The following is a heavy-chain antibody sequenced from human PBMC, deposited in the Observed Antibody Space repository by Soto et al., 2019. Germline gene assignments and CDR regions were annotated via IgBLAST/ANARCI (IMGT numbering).Heavy chain of an antibody. J-gene: IGHJ6*02. D-gene: IGHD3-3*01. CDR2: IYYSGST. V-gene: IGHV4-30-4*01. CDR3: ARGPRYYDFWSGYYYGMDV. CDR1: GGSISSGDYY. Sequence: SETLSLTCTVSGGSISSGDYYWSWIRHPPGKGLEWIGYIYYSGSTYYNPSLKSRVTISVDTSKNQFSLKLSSVTAADTAVYYCARGPRYYDFWSGYYYGMDVWGQATTVTVSS.